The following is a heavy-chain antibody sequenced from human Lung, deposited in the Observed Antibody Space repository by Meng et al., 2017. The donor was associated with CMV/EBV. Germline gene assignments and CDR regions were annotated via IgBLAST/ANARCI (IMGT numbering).Heavy chain of an antibody. CDR3: AKYYYGLDV. V-gene: IGHV3-43D*03. CDR2: ISRDGGST. Sequence: GESLKISCAASGFTFDDYAMHWVRQAPGKGLEWVSLISRDGGSTYYADSVKGRFTISRDNSKSSLYLQMNGLRAEDTALYHCAKYYYGLDVWGQGTTVTVSS. CDR1: GFTFDDYA. J-gene: IGHJ6*02.